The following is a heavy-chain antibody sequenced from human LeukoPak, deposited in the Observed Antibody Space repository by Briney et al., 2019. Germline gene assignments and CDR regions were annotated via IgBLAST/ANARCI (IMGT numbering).Heavy chain of an antibody. Sequence: SETLSLTCAVYGGSFSGYYWSWIRQPPGKGLEWIGEINHSGSTNYNPSLKSRVTISVDTSKIQFSLKLSSVTAADTAVYYCARGQGYSYGYEWFDPWGQGTLVTVSS. CDR3: ARGQGYSYGYEWFDP. J-gene: IGHJ5*02. V-gene: IGHV4-34*01. D-gene: IGHD5-18*01. CDR2: INHSGST. CDR1: GGSFSGYY.